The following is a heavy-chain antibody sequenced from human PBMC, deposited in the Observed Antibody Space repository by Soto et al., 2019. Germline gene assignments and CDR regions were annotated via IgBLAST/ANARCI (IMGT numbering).Heavy chain of an antibody. Sequence: PGGSLRLSCAASGFTFSSYEMNWVRQAPGKGLEWVSYISSSGSTIYYADSVKGRFTISRDNAKNSLYLQMNSLRAEDTAVYYCARDSRNWNDVPFFYYYYGMDVWGQGTTVTVSS. CDR1: GFTFSSYE. D-gene: IGHD1-1*01. CDR2: ISSSGSTI. J-gene: IGHJ6*02. CDR3: ARDSRNWNDVPFFYYYYGMDV. V-gene: IGHV3-48*03.